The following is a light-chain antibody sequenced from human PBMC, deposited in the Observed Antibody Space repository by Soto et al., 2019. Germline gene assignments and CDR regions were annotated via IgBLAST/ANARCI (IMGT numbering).Light chain of an antibody. CDR3: QQYGSPPIT. V-gene: IGKV3-20*01. CDR2: GTS. J-gene: IGKJ5*01. CDR1: QSVSSTY. Sequence: PGDSSPLTCSSSQSVSSTYLARYQQQPGQAPRLLMSGTSNRATGTPDRFSGSGSGTDFTLTISRLEPEDFAGYYCQQYGSPPITFGQGTRLEI.